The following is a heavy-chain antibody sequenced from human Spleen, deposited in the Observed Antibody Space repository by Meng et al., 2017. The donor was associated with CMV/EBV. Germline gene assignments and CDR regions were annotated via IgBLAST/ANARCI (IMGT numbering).Heavy chain of an antibody. CDR3: ARVIVVVPAVLHYGMDV. CDR2: INPYSGGT. Sequence: ASVKVSCKASGYTFTGYYMHWVRQAPGQGLEWMGWINPYSGGTNFAQQFQGRVTMTADTSIITAYMQLSSLRSDDTATYFCARVIVVVPAVLHYGMDVWGQGTTVTVSS. J-gene: IGHJ6*02. V-gene: IGHV1-2*02. CDR1: GYTFTGYY. D-gene: IGHD2-2*01.